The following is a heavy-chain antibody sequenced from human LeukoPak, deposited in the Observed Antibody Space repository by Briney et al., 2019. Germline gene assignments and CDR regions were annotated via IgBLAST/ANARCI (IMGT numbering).Heavy chain of an antibody. CDR3: AREGYYYGSGSYYYYFDY. CDR2: IRQDGSAK. CDR1: GFMFNDFW. J-gene: IGHJ4*02. V-gene: IGHV3-7*01. D-gene: IGHD3-10*01. Sequence: PGGSLRLSCTASGFMFNDFWMSWVRQAPGEGLEWVANIRQDGSAKNYVDSVKGRFTISRDNAKKSVYLQMNSLRAEDTAVYYCAREGYYYGSGSYYYYFDYWGQGTLVTVSS.